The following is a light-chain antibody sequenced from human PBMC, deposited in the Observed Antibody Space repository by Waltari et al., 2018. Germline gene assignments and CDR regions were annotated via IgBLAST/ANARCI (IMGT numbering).Light chain of an antibody. Sequence: QSALTQPASVSGSPGQSITISCTGTSSDVGGYNYVSWYQQYPGTAPKLMIYAVSNRPSGISYRFSGSKSGNTASLTISGLRAEDEADYYCSSYTSSGSLVFGGGTKLTV. CDR3: SSYTSSGSLV. V-gene: IGLV2-14*01. CDR1: SSDVGGYNY. J-gene: IGLJ2*01. CDR2: AVS.